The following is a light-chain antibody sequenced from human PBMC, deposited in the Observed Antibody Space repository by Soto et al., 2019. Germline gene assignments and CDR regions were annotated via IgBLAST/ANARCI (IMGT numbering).Light chain of an antibody. CDR1: QSINSF. V-gene: IGKV3-20*01. CDR3: QQYGGSPRT. J-gene: IGKJ1*01. CDR2: GAS. Sequence: EIVLTQSPGTLSLSPGEGATLSCRASQSINSFLAWYQQRRGQAPRLLIHGASNRATGIPDRFSGSGSGTDFTLTISRLEPEDFAVYYCQQYGGSPRTFGQGTKV.